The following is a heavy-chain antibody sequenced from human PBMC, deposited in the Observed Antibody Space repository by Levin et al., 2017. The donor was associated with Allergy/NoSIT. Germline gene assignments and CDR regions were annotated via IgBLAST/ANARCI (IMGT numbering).Heavy chain of an antibody. D-gene: IGHD4-11*01. CDR1: GYTFSTYY. V-gene: IGHV1-46*01. CDR2: INPSGGTT. Sequence: ASVKVSCKTSGYTFSTYYIHWVRQAPGQGLEWMGIINPSGGTTSYAQKFQGRVTMTRDPSTSTVYMELSSLKSDDTAMYYCARGDLSNYADLGYFDYWGQGTLVTVSS. CDR3: ARGDLSNYADLGYFDY. J-gene: IGHJ4*02.